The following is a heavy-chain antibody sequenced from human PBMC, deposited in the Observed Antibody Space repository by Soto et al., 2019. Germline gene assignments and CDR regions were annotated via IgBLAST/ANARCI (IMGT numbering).Heavy chain of an antibody. CDR3: ARRRGLYDSSGHPDDVFDI. CDR2: IYYSGST. CDR1: GCSISSSSYY. D-gene: IGHD3-22*01. V-gene: IGHV4-39*01. Sequence: PSDTLSITCTVSGCSISSSSYYWGWIRQPPGKGLEWIGSIYYSGSTYYNPSLKSRVTISVDTSKNQFSLKLSSVTAADTAVYYFARRRGLYDSSGHPDDVFDIGGQGKMVTVS. J-gene: IGHJ3*02.